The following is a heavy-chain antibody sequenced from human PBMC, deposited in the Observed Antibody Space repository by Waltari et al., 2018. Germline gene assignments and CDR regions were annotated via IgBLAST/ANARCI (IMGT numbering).Heavy chain of an antibody. CDR2: ISDDGNIK. J-gene: IGHJ4*02. Sequence: QVQLVESGGGVVQPGRSRRLPCSAPGFTSGGYALHWIREAPGKGLEWVALISDDGNIKHYVESVKGRFTIYRDNSKNTLYLQMNTLRSADTSVYYCARARRLWEPHWDSWGQGTLVTVSS. CDR1: GFTSGGYA. CDR3: ARARRLWEPHWDS. D-gene: IGHD1-26*01. V-gene: IGHV3-30-3*01.